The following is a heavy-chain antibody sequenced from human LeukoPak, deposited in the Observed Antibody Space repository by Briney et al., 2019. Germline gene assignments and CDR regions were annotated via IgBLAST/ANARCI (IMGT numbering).Heavy chain of an antibody. CDR1: GFPLRAYD. J-gene: IGHJ2*01. CDR3: VRGALPGDNWYFDL. Sequence: GGSPRLSCAPSGFPLRAYDTHAVRHTPQEGLWRVSAFGSAGDTYYPGAVKGRFTISRDYATDSLYLQMTSLRAGDTAVYFCVRGALPGDNWYFDLWGRGTLVTVSS. V-gene: IGHV3-13*01. CDR2: FGSAGDT.